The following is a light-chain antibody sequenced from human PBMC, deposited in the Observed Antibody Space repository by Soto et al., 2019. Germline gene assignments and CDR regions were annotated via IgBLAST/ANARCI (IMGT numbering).Light chain of an antibody. V-gene: IGKV1-5*03. CDR3: QQYDNYPLT. CDR1: QSISSW. J-gene: IGKJ4*01. Sequence: DIQMIQSPSTLSASVGDRVTTTCTASQSISSWLAWYQQQPGKAPKLLIYKASSLESGVPSRCSGSASGTEFTLTSSSLQPDDFATYYCQQYDNYPLTFGGGTKVDIK. CDR2: KAS.